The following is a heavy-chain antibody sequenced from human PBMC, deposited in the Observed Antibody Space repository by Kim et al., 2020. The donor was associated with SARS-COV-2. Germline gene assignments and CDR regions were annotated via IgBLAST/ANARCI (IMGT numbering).Heavy chain of an antibody. CDR3: AGYYYGSGSYYRSIDY. J-gene: IGHJ4*02. D-gene: IGHD3-10*01. Sequence: DLGKDRFTITRENSKNTLYLQMNSLRAEDTAIYYCAGYYYGSGSYYRSIDYWGQGTLVSVSS. V-gene: IGHV3-23*01.